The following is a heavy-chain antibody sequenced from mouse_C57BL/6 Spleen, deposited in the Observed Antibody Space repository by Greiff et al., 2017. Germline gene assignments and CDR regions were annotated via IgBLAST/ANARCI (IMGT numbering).Heavy chain of an antibody. J-gene: IGHJ4*01. CDR3: AKDITTVVALYYYAMDY. V-gene: IGHV2-5*01. Sequence: VQLQQSGPGLVQPSQSLSITCTVSGFSLTSYGVHWVRQSPGTGLEWLGVIWRGGSTDYNAAFMSRLSITKDNSKSQVFFKMNSLQADDTAIYYCAKDITTVVALYYYAMDYWGQGTSGTVSS. CDR1: GFSLTSYG. D-gene: IGHD1-1*01. CDR2: IWRGGST.